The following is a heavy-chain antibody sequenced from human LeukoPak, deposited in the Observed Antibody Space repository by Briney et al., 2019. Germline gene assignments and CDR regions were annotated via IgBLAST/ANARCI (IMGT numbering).Heavy chain of an antibody. Sequence: SETLSLTCAVSGGSISSSNWWSWVRQPPGKGLEWIGEIYHTGSTNYNPSLKSRVTISVDKSKNQFSLKLSSVTAADTAVYYCARHAGYSSIHYYYMDVWGKGTTVTVSS. V-gene: IGHV4-4*02. CDR2: IYHTGST. D-gene: IGHD6-13*01. CDR3: ARHAGYSSIHYYYMDV. J-gene: IGHJ6*03. CDR1: GGSISSSNW.